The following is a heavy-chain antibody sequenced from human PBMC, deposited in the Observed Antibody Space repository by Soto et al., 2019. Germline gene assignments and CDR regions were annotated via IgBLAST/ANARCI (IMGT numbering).Heavy chain of an antibody. CDR1: GFTFRTYA. D-gene: IGHD1-26*01. J-gene: IGHJ5*01. V-gene: IGHV3-23*01. CDR3: ATSGSYTGSHPGWLDS. CDR2: VSGSGDGA. Sequence: GGSLRLSCATSGFTFRTYAMSWVRQAPGRGLEWISAVSGSGDGAYYEDSLKGRFTITRDNSKNTLYLQINTLTVDDTAVYYCATSGSYTGSHPGWLDSWGQGTLVTVSS.